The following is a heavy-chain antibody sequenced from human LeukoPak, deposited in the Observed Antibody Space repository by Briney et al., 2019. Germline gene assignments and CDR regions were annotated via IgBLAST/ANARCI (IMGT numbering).Heavy chain of an antibody. V-gene: IGHV3-23*01. CDR3: ARGYSVYDFYFDY. J-gene: IGHJ4*02. CDR2: ISGSGGST. CDR1: GFTFSSYV. Sequence: GGSLRLSCAASGFTFSSYVMSWVRQAPGKGLEWVSAISGSGGSTYYADSVKGRFTISRDNSKNTLFLQMNSLRAEDTAVYYCARGYSVYDFYFDYWGQGTLVTVSS. D-gene: IGHD5/OR15-5a*01.